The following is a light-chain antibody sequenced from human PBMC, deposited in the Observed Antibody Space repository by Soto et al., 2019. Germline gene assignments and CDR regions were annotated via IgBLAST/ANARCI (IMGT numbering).Light chain of an antibody. CDR1: SGHSTYA. Sequence: QSVLTQSPSASASLGASVKLTCTLSSGHSTYAIAWHQQQPEKGPRSLMKLNSDGSHSKGDGIPDRFSGSTSGAERYLTIASRQSEDEADYYCQTWGTGIVVFGGGTKLTVL. V-gene: IGLV4-69*02. CDR2: LNSDGSH. CDR3: QTWGTGIVV. J-gene: IGLJ2*01.